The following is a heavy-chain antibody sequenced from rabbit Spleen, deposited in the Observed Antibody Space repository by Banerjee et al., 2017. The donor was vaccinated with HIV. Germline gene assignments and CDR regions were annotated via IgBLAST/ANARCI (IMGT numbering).Heavy chain of an antibody. CDR1: GFSFSDRDV. D-gene: IGHD4-1*01. V-gene: IGHV1S45*01. Sequence: QDHLVESGGGLVKPGGSLTLTCKASGFSFSDRDVMCWVRQAPGKGLELIACMNTETGKGVYANWAKGRFAISKAPTTTVTLQLTSLAAADTATYFCARDESGWSLSNFDLWGPGTLVPVS. CDR2: MNTETGKG. CDR3: ARDESGWSLSNFDL. J-gene: IGHJ4*01.